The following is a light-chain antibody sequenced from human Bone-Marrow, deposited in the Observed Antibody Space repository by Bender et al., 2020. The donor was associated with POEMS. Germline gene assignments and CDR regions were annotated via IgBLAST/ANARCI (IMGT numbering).Light chain of an antibody. CDR1: SSDVGAYNY. J-gene: IGLJ2*01. CDR3: CSYTSSGTLV. Sequence: QSALTQPASVSGSPGQSITISCTGSSSDVGAYNYVSWYQQHPGKAPKLMIYDVSYRPSGVSNRFSGSKSGNTASLTISGLQADDEADYYCCSYTSSGTLVFGGGTKVTVL. V-gene: IGLV2-14*03. CDR2: DVS.